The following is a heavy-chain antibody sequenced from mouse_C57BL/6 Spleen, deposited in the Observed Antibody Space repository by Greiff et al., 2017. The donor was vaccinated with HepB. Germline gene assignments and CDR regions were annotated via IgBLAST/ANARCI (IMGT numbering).Heavy chain of an antibody. Sequence: QVQLQQSGAELVMPGASVKLSCKASGYTFTSYWMHWVKQRPGQGLEWIGEIDPSDSYTNYNQKFKGKSTLTVDKSSSTAYMQLSSLTSEDSAVYYCARKANWDAMDYWGQGTSVTVSS. CDR1: GYTFTSYW. V-gene: IGHV1-69*01. D-gene: IGHD4-1*01. CDR2: IDPSDSYT. CDR3: ARKANWDAMDY. J-gene: IGHJ4*01.